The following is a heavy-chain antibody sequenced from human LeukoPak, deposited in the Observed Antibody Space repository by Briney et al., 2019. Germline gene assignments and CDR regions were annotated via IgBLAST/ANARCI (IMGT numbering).Heavy chain of an antibody. V-gene: IGHV3-30*02. Sequence: GGSLRLSCVASGFSFSNYGMHWVRQAPGKGLEWVTFIRYDSSKKYYADSVKGRFAISRDNSKNTVYLQMNSLRAEDTAVYYCARGGYSYGYKNAFDIWGQGTMVTVSS. CDR1: GFSFSNYG. D-gene: IGHD5-18*01. J-gene: IGHJ3*02. CDR3: ARGGYSYGYKNAFDI. CDR2: IRYDSSKK.